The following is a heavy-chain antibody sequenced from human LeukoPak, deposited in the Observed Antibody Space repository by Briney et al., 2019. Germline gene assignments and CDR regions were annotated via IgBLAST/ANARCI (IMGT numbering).Heavy chain of an antibody. CDR3: AREGRYGSGSHY. J-gene: IGHJ4*02. D-gene: IGHD3-10*01. CDR2: IYTSGST. V-gene: IGHV4-61*02. Sequence: PSETLSLTCTVSGGSISSGSYYWSWIRQPAGKGLEWIGRIYTSGSTNYNPSLKSRVTISVDTSKNQFSLKLSSVTAADTAVYYCAREGRYGSGSHYWGQGTLVTVSS. CDR1: GGSISSGSYY.